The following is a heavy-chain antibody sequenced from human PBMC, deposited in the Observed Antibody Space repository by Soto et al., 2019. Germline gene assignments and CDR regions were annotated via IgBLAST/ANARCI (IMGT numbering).Heavy chain of an antibody. D-gene: IGHD4-17*01. CDR3: AKRATPVKTAGDY. Sequence: GSLRLSCAASGFKFRSYNMNWVRQAPGKGLEWLSYISPSGGDIYSADSVKGRFTISRDNAKNLLYLEMNRLRDEDTAMYYCAKRATPVKTAGDYLGQGTLVTVCS. CDR2: ISPSGGDI. V-gene: IGHV3-21*05. CDR1: GFKFRSYN. J-gene: IGHJ4*02.